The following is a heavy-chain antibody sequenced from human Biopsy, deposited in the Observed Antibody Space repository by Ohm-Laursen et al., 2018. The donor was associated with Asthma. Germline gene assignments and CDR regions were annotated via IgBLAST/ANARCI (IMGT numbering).Heavy chain of an antibody. J-gene: IGHJ4*02. V-gene: IGHV4-39*01. CDR1: GGSMSSSSYY. D-gene: IGHD7-27*01. CDR3: ARHWDWGSFFDY. CDR2: ISYTGSA. Sequence: PGTLSLTCTVSGGSMSSSSYYWGWICQPPGKGLEWMGSISYTGSAYHNPSLKSRVTISVDTSKNHFSLKLSSVTAADTAVYYCARHWDWGSFFDYWGQGTPVTVSS.